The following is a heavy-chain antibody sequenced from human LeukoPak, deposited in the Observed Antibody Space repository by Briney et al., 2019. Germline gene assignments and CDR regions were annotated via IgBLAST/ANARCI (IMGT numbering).Heavy chain of an antibody. D-gene: IGHD6-13*01. J-gene: IGHJ4*02. V-gene: IGHV3-30*02. Sequence: QAGGSLRLXCAASGFTFSSYGMHWVRQAPGKALESVAFIRYDGSNKYYADPVKGRFTISRDNSKNTLYLQMNSLRAEDTAVYYCARGYSTSWLNYWGQGTLVTVSS. CDR1: GFTFSSYG. CDR3: ARGYSTSWLNY. CDR2: IRYDGSNK.